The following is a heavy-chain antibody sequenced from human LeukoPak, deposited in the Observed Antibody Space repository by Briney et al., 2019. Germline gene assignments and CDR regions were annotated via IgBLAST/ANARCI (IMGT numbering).Heavy chain of an antibody. J-gene: IGHJ4*02. CDR1: GESSFSSYY. CDR3: SRQVVGNDY. V-gene: IGHV4-34*01. D-gene: IGHD3-22*01. CDR2: INHSGYT. Sequence: PSETLSLTCAVYGESSFSSYYWSWIRQTPGGALEWIGEINHSGYTNYNPSLKSRVTISIDASKNQFSLRLNSVTAADTAVYYCSRQVVGNDYWGQGTLVTVSS.